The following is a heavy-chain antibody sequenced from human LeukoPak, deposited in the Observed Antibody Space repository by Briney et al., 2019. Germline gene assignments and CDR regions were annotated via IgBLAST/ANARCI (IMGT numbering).Heavy chain of an antibody. CDR1: GFTFSSYW. CDR3: ARDSLWFGELNNY. CDR2: IKQDGSEK. Sequence: GGSLRLSCAASGFTFSSYWMSWVRQAPGKGLEWAANIKQDGSEKYYVDSVKGRFTISRDNAKNSLYLQMNSLRAEDTAVYYCARDSLWFGELNNYWGQGTLVTVSS. D-gene: IGHD3-10*01. V-gene: IGHV3-7*01. J-gene: IGHJ4*02.